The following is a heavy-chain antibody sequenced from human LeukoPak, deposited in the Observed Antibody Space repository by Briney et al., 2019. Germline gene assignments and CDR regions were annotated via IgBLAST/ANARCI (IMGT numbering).Heavy chain of an antibody. CDR2: IYYSGST. Sequence: SETLSLTCTVSGGSISSYYWSWIRQPPGKGLEWIGYIYYSGSTNYNPSLKSRVTISVDTSKNQFSLKLSSVTAADTAVYYCARPSRDGYNTYYFDYWGQGTLVTVSS. D-gene: IGHD5-24*01. J-gene: IGHJ4*02. CDR3: ARPSRDGYNTYYFDY. CDR1: GGSISSYY. V-gene: IGHV4-59*08.